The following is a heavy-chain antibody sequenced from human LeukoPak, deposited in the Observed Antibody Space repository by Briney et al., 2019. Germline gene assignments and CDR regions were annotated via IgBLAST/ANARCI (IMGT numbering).Heavy chain of an antibody. J-gene: IGHJ3*02. CDR3: ARAKVTVTLRSDAFDI. V-gene: IGHV4-39*07. CDR1: GGSISSSSYY. CDR2: IYYSGST. Sequence: SETLSLTCTVSGGSISSSSYYWGWIRQPPGKGLEWIGSIYYSGSTYYNPSLKSRVTISVDTSKNQFSLKLSSVTAADTAVYYCARAKVTVTLRSDAFDIWGQGTMVTVSS. D-gene: IGHD4-17*01.